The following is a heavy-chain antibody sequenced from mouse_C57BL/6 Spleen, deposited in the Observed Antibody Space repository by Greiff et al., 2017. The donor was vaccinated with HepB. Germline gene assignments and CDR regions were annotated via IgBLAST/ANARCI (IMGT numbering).Heavy chain of an antibody. V-gene: IGHV1-39*01. CDR2: INPNYGTT. Sequence: EVQLQQSGPELVKPGASVKISCKASGYSFTDYNMNWVKQSNGKSLEWIGVINPNYGTTSYNQKFKGKATLTVDQSSSTAYMQLNSLTSEDSAVYDCAREENGKRDDAMDYWGQGTAVTVSS. CDR1: GYSFTDYN. CDR3: AREENGKRDDAMDY. D-gene: IGHD2-1*01. J-gene: IGHJ4*01.